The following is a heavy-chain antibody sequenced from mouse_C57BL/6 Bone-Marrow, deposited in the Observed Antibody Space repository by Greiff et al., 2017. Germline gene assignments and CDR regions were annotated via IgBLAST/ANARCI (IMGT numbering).Heavy chain of an antibody. D-gene: IGHD1-1*01. CDR1: GYTFTSYW. J-gene: IGHJ1*03. Sequence: VKVQQPGAELVKPGASVKLSCKASGYTFTSYWMHWVKQRPGQGLEWIGMIHPNSGSTNYNEKFKSKATLTVDKSSSTAYMQLSSLTSEDSAVYYCARYYYGSSYWYFDVWGTGTTVTVSS. CDR2: IHPNSGST. CDR3: ARYYYGSSYWYFDV. V-gene: IGHV1-64*01.